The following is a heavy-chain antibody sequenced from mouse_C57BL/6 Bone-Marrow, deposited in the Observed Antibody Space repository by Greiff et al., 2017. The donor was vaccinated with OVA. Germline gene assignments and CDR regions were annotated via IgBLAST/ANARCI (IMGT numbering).Heavy chain of an antibody. Sequence: EVQLVESGGGLVKPGGSLKLSCAASGFTFSDYGMHWVRQAPEKGLEWVAYISSGSSTIYYADTVKGRFTISRDNAKNTLFLQMTSLRSEDTAMYYCARGYYGSSLWYVDVWGTGTTVTVSS. CDR2: ISSGSSTI. CDR3: ARGYYGSSLWYVDV. J-gene: IGHJ1*03. V-gene: IGHV5-17*01. D-gene: IGHD1-1*01. CDR1: GFTFSDYG.